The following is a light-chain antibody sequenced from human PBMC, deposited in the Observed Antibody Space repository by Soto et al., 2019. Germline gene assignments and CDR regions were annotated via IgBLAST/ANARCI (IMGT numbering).Light chain of an antibody. J-gene: IGKJ2*01. CDR3: QQYRGLGNT. CDR1: QSVSSSY. Sequence: EIVLTQSPGTLSLSPGERATLSCRASQSVSSSYLAWYQQKPGQAPRLLIYGASSRATGIPDRFSGSGSGTDFTLTISRLEPEDFAVYYCQQYRGLGNTFGQGTKLEIK. V-gene: IGKV3-20*01. CDR2: GAS.